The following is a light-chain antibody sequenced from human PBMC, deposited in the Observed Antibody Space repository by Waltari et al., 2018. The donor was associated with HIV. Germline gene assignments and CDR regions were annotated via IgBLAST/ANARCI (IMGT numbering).Light chain of an antibody. V-gene: IGKV1-9*01. CDR2: STA. CDR3: QQLNTYPHT. Sequence: DIQLTQSPSFLSASVGDRVTITCRASQDSSNSVAWYQQRPGKAPKLLKYSTASLQSGVPSRFRGSRSRTEFTLTIASLQAEDCATYFCQQLNTYPHTFGQGTKVEI. CDR1: QDSSNS. J-gene: IGKJ2*01.